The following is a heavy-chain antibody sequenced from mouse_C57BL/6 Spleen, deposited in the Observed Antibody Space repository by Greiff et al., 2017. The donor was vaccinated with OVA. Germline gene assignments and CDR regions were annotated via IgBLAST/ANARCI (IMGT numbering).Heavy chain of an antibody. J-gene: IGHJ4*01. V-gene: IGHV1-69*01. D-gene: IGHD1-1*01. CDR3: ARAYGSRDYAMDY. CDR2: IDPSDSYT. CDR1: GYTFTSYW. Sequence: VQLQQSGAELVMPGASVKLSCKASGYTFTSYWMHWVKQRPGQGLEWIGEIDPSDSYTNYNQKFKGKSTLTVDKSSSTAYMQLSSLTSEDSAVYYCARAYGSRDYAMDYWGQGTSVTVSS.